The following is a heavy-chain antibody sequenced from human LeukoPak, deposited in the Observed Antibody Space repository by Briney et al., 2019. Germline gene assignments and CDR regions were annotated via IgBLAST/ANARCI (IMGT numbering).Heavy chain of an antibody. V-gene: IGHV3-33*01. CDR3: ATKLRTRGYCSGGSCYSLDY. CDR2: IWYDGSNK. J-gene: IGHJ4*02. Sequence: GGSLRLSRAASGFTFSSYGMHWVRQAPGKGLEWVAVIWYDGSNKYYADSVKGRFTISRDNSKNTLYLQMNSLRAEDTAVYYCATKLRTRGYCSGGSCYSLDYWGQGTLVTVSS. CDR1: GFTFSSYG. D-gene: IGHD2-15*01.